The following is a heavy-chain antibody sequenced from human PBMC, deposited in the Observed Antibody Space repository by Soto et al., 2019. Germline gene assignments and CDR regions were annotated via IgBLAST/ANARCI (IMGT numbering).Heavy chain of an antibody. Sequence: GGSLRLSCAASGFTFDDYAMHWVRQAPGKGLEWVSGISWNSGSIGYADSVKGRFTISRDNAKNSLYLQMNSLRAEDTALYYCAKDRSYDYVWGSYHYWGQGTLVTVSS. D-gene: IGHD3-16*02. J-gene: IGHJ4*02. CDR2: ISWNSGSI. CDR1: GFTFDDYA. CDR3: AKDRSYDYVWGSYHY. V-gene: IGHV3-9*01.